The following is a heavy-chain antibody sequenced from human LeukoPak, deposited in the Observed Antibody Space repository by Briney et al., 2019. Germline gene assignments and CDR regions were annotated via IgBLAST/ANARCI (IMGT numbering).Heavy chain of an antibody. Sequence: GESLKISCKGSGYSFTSYWIGWVRQMPGKGLEWMGIIYPGDSDTRYSPSFQGQVTISADKSISTAYLQWSSLKASDTAMYYCEIGPLTAMVRQQLDYWGQGTLVTVSS. CDR3: EIGPLTAMVRQQLDY. J-gene: IGHJ4*02. D-gene: IGHD5-18*01. V-gene: IGHV5-51*01. CDR1: GYSFTSYW. CDR2: IYPGDSDT.